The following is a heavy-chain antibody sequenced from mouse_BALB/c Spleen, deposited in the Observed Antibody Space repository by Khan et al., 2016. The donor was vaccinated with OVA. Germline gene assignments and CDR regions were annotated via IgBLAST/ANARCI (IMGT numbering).Heavy chain of an antibody. D-gene: IGHD1-1*01. J-gene: IGHJ4*01. CDR2: ITTYSGDT. Sequence: QVQLQQSGPELVRPGVSVKISCKGSGYTFTDYGMHWVRQSPAKSLEWIGVITTYSGDTNYNQKFKGKAKMTVDKSSSTAYMELARLTSEDSAIYYCARLTLRLDYWGQVTSVTVSS. CDR3: ARLTLRLDY. CDR1: GYTFTDYG. V-gene: IGHV1S137*01.